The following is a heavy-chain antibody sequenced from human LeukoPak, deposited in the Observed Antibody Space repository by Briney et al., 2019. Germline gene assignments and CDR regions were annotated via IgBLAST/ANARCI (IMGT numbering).Heavy chain of an antibody. D-gene: IGHD6-13*01. Sequence: PSETLSLTCAVYGGPFSGYYWSWIRQPPGKGLEWIGEINHSGSTNYNPSLKSRVTISVDTSKNQFSLKLSSVTAADTAVYYCARGPRRYIAAAGTIDYWGQGTLVTVSS. V-gene: IGHV4-34*01. CDR1: GGPFSGYY. CDR3: ARGPRRYIAAAGTIDY. J-gene: IGHJ4*02. CDR2: INHSGST.